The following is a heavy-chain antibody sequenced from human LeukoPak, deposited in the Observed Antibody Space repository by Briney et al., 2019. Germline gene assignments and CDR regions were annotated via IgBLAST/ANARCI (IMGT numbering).Heavy chain of an antibody. V-gene: IGHV3-30*04. CDR3: ARDAEYSSGWFAFDY. Sequence: GRSLRLSCAAPGFTFSSYAMHWVRQAPGKGLEWVAVISYDGSNKYYADSVKGRFTISRDNSKNTLYLQMNSLRAEDTAVYYCARDAEYSSGWFAFDYWGQGTLVTVSS. D-gene: IGHD6-19*01. CDR1: GFTFSSYA. CDR2: ISYDGSNK. J-gene: IGHJ4*02.